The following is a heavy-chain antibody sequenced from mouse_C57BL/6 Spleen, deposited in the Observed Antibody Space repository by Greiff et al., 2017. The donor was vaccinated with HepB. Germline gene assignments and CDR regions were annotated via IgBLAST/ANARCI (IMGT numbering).Heavy chain of an antibody. V-gene: IGHV1-80*01. D-gene: IGHD2-4*01. CDR2: IYPGDGDT. Sequence: QVQLKESGAELVKPGASVKISCKASGYAFSSYWMNWVKQRPGKGLEWIGQIYPGDGDTNYNGKFKGKATLTADKSSSTAYMQLSSLTSEDSAVYFCARSEDYERGFAYWGQGTLVTVSA. CDR3: ARSEDYERGFAY. J-gene: IGHJ3*01. CDR1: GYAFSSYW.